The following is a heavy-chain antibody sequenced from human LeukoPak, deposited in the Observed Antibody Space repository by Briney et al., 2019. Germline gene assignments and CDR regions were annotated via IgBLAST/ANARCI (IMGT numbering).Heavy chain of an antibody. V-gene: IGHV1-2*02. CDR1: GYTFTGYY. CDR2: INPNSGGT. Sequence: GASVKVSCKVSGYTFTGYYMHWVRQAPGQGLEWMGWINPNSGGTNYAQKFQGRVTMTGDTSISTAYMELSRLRSDDTAVYYCARGAYYYYYYMDVWGKGTTVTVSS. CDR3: ARGAYYYYYYMDV. J-gene: IGHJ6*03.